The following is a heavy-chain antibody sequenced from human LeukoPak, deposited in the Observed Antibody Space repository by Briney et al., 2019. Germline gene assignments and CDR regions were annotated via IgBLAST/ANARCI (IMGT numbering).Heavy chain of an antibody. CDR1: GYTFTGYY. CDR3: ARYSYGLYDAFDI. D-gene: IGHD5-18*01. Sequence: ASVKVSCKASGYTFTGYYMHWVRQAPGQGLEWMGWINPNSGGTNYAQKFQGRVTMTRDTSISTAYMELSRLRSDDTAVYYCARYSYGLYDAFDIWGQGTMVTVSS. J-gene: IGHJ3*02. CDR2: INPNSGGT. V-gene: IGHV1-2*02.